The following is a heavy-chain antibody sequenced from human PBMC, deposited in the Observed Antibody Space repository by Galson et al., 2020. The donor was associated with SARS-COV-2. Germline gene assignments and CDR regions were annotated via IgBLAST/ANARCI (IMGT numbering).Heavy chain of an antibody. V-gene: IGHV4-31*03. J-gene: IGHJ5*02. CDR1: GGSISSGGYY. D-gene: IGHD4-17*01. CDR2: IYYSGIT. CDR3: ARDRRFGLEGYDYGDPDVGGWFDP. Sequence: SETLSLTCTVSGGSISSGGYYWSWIRQHPGKGLEWIGYIYYSGITYYNPSLKSRVTISVDTSKNQFSLKLSSVTAADTAVYYCARDRRFGLEGYDYGDPDVGGWFDPWGQGTLVTVSS.